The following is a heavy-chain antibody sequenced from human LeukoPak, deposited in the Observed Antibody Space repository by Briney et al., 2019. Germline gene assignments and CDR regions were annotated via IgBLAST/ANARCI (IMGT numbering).Heavy chain of an antibody. CDR2: IWYDGSNK. Sequence: AGGSLSLSCAASVFTFSSYGMHWVRQAPGKGLEWVAVIWYDGSNKYYADSVKGRFTISRDNSKNTLYLQMNSLRAEDTAVYYCAKQGYCSGGSCQYYFDYWGQGTLVTVSS. CDR3: AKQGYCSGGSCQYYFDY. J-gene: IGHJ4*02. V-gene: IGHV3-33*06. CDR1: VFTFSSYG. D-gene: IGHD2-15*01.